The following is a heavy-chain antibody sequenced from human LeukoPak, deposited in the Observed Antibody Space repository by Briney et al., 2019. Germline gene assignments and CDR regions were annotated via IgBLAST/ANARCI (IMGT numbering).Heavy chain of an antibody. Sequence: SETLSLTCTVSGGSISSYYWSWIRQPAGKGLEGIGRIYTSGSTNYNPSLKSRVTISVDKSKNQFSLKLSSVTAADTAVYYCARDVREYYYDSSGYYHEAFDIWGQGTMVTVSS. D-gene: IGHD3-22*01. J-gene: IGHJ3*02. CDR3: ARDVREYYYDSSGYYHEAFDI. V-gene: IGHV4-4*07. CDR1: GGSISSYY. CDR2: IYTSGST.